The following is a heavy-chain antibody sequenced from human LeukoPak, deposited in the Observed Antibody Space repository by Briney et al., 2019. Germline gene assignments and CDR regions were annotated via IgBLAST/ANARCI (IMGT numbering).Heavy chain of an antibody. CDR3: ARDHGEWGYGYDTFDI. D-gene: IGHD5-12*01. CDR1: GFTFSTYG. J-gene: IGHJ3*02. Sequence: GGSLRLSCAASGFTFSTYGMNWVRQAPGKGLEWVAIIWYDGSDKYYADSVKGRFTASRDNPKNTMYLQMNSLRDEDTAVYYCARDHGEWGYGYDTFDIWGQGTVVTVSS. V-gene: IGHV3-33*01. CDR2: IWYDGSDK.